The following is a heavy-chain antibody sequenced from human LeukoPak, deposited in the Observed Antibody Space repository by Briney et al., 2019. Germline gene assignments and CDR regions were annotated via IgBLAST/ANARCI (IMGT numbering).Heavy chain of an antibody. J-gene: IGHJ5*02. CDR3: ATDQVATVGPFGA. CDR2: ISSSGSTI. Sequence: AGGSLRLSCAASGFTFSDYYMSWIRQAPGKGLEWVSYISSSGSTIYYADSVKGRFTISRDNAKNSLYLQMNSLRAEDTAVYYCATDQVATVGPFGAWGQGTLVTVSS. D-gene: IGHD5-12*01. CDR1: GFTFSDYY. V-gene: IGHV3-11*01.